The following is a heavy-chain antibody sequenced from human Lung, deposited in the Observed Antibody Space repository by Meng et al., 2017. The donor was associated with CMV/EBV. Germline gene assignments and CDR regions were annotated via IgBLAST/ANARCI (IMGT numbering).Heavy chain of an antibody. CDR2: IPYDGSNQ. Sequence: LXXAASGFPFGNYGMHWVRQAPGKGLEWVAFIPYDGSNQDYADSVEGRFTISRDNSNNTVYLQMNSLRAEDTAVYYCAKDQWVMVYANSYDYWGQGTXVTVSS. CDR3: AKDQWVMVYANSYDY. J-gene: IGHJ4*02. V-gene: IGHV3-30*02. CDR1: GFPFGNYG. D-gene: IGHD2-8*01.